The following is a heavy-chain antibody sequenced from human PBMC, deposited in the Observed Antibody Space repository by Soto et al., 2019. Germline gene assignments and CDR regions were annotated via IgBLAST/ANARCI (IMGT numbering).Heavy chain of an antibody. CDR1: GDSVSSNSAA. D-gene: IGHD6-6*01. CDR2: TYYRSKWYN. Sequence: SQTLSLTCAISGDSVSSNSAAWNWIRQSPSRGLEWLGRTYYRSKWYNDYAVSVKSRITINPDTSKNQFSLQLNSVTPEDTAVYYCAMSSIAARLYYYGMDVWGQGTTVTVSS. V-gene: IGHV6-1*01. J-gene: IGHJ6*02. CDR3: AMSSIAARLYYYGMDV.